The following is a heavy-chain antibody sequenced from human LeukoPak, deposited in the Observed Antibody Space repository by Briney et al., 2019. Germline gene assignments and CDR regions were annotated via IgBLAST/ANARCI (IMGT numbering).Heavy chain of an antibody. CDR3: ARGPDYYDSTDYYYGMDV. D-gene: IGHD3-22*01. CDR1: GYTFTSYA. Sequence: VASVKVSCKASGYTFTSYAMNWVRQAPGQGLEWMGWINTNTGNPTYAQGFTGRFVFSLDTSVSTAYLQISSLKAEDTAVYYCARGPDYYDSTDYYYGMDVWGQGTTVTVSS. CDR2: INTNTGNP. J-gene: IGHJ6*02. V-gene: IGHV7-4-1*02.